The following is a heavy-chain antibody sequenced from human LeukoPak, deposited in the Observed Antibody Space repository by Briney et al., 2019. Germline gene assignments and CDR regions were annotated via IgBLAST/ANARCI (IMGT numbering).Heavy chain of an antibody. Sequence: SETLSLTCTVTGGSTSSYYWSWIRQPPGKGLEWIGYIYYSGSTNYNPSLKSRVTISVDTSKNQFSLKLGSVTAADTAVYYCARGVGDYYFDYWGQGALVTVSS. CDR1: GGSTSSYY. D-gene: IGHD4-17*01. CDR2: IYYSGST. CDR3: ARGVGDYYFDY. J-gene: IGHJ4*02. V-gene: IGHV4-59*01.